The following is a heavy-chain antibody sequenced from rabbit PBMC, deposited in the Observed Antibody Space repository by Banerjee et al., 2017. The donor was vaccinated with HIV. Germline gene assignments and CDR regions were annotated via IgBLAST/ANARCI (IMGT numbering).Heavy chain of an antibody. V-gene: IGHV1S45*01. CDR1: GFDFSGDFW. D-gene: IGHD4-2*01. CDR2: IYAGSSGST. Sequence: QQQLEESGGDLVKPGASLTLTCTASGFDFSGDFWICWVRQAPGKGLEWIACIYAGSSGSTHYASWAKGRFTISKTSSTTVTLQMTSLTAADTATYFCARASIYDYFNLWGPGTLVTVS. CDR3: ARASIYDYFNL. J-gene: IGHJ4*01.